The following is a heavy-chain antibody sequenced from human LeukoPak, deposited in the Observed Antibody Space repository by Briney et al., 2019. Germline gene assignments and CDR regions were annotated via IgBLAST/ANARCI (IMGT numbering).Heavy chain of an antibody. CDR1: GFTFSSYS. Sequence: PGGSLRLSCAASGFTFSSYSMNWVREAPGKGLEWVSSISSSSSYIYYADSVKGRFTISRDNAKNSLYLQMNSLRAEDTAVYYCARASEYSSASMGYWGQGTLVNVSS. V-gene: IGHV3-21*01. J-gene: IGHJ4*02. D-gene: IGHD6-19*01. CDR3: ARASEYSSASMGY. CDR2: ISSSSSYI.